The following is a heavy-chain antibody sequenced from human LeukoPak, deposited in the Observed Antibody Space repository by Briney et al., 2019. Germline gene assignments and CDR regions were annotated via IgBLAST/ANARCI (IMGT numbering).Heavy chain of an antibody. CDR1: GFTFGKYW. V-gene: IGHV3-7*03. J-gene: IGHJ4*02. CDR3: ARDQYDTWSRRGNFDS. D-gene: IGHD3-3*01. CDR2: IKLDGSEK. Sequence: GGSLRLSCVASGFTFGKYWMSWVRQAPGKGLEWVANIKLDGSEKNYVDAVKGRFTISRDNTKNSLYLQMNSLRAEDTAVFYCARDQYDTWSRRGNFDSWGQGTLVIVSS.